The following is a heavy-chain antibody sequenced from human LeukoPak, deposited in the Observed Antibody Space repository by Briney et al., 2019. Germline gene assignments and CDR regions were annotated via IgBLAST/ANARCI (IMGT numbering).Heavy chain of an antibody. Sequence: QPGGSLRLSCAASGFTFSSYWMSWVRQAPGKGLEWVANIKEDGSEKYYVDSVKGRFTISRDNAKKSLYLQMNNLRAEDTVVYYCARDPYGDSWFDPWGQGTLVTVSS. D-gene: IGHD4-17*01. CDR3: ARDPYGDSWFDP. J-gene: IGHJ5*02. CDR1: GFTFSSYW. CDR2: IKEDGSEK. V-gene: IGHV3-7*01.